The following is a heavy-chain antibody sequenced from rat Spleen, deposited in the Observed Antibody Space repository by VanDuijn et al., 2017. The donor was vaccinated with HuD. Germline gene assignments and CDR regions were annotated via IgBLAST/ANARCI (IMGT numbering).Heavy chain of an antibody. D-gene: IGHD1-10*01. Sequence: EVQLVESGGGLVQPGRSLKLSCAASGFTFSDYYMAWVRQAPMKGLEWVATIIYDGSRTYYRDSVKGRFTISRDNAKSTPYLKMDSLRSEDTATYYCARRGYNNYFFDYWGQGVMVTVSA. CDR2: IIYDGSRT. V-gene: IGHV5-7*01. CDR3: ARRGYNNYFFDY. CDR1: GFTFSDYY. J-gene: IGHJ2*01.